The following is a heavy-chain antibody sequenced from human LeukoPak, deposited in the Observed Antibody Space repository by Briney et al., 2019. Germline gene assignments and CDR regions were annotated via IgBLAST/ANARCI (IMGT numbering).Heavy chain of an antibody. Sequence: GRSLRLSCAASGFTLSSYAMHWVRQAPGKGLEWVAVISYDGSNKYYADSVKGRFTISRDNSKNTLYLQMNSLRAEDTAMYYCAREQLGGHYYYYMDVWGKGTTVTVSS. CDR2: ISYDGSNK. CDR1: GFTLSSYA. D-gene: IGHD6-6*01. J-gene: IGHJ6*03. CDR3: AREQLGGHYYYYMDV. V-gene: IGHV3-30*04.